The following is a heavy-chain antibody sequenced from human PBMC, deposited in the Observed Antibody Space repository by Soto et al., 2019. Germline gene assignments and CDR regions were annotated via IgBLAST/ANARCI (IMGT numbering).Heavy chain of an antibody. V-gene: IGHV4-59*08. D-gene: IGHD1-26*01. CDR1: GDSISSYY. Sequence: SETLSLTCTVSGDSISSYYWSWIRQPPGKGLEWIGYIYYSGSTNYSPSLQSRVTISVDTSKNQFSLKLSSVTAADTAVYFCARQTAKYDLLAFCGLGSLVPGSS. J-gene: IGHJ4*02. CDR3: ARQTAKYDLLAF. CDR2: IYYSGST.